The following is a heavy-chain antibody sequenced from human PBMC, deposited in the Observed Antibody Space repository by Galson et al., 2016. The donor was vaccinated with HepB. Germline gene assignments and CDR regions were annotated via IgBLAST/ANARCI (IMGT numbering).Heavy chain of an antibody. Sequence: SLRLPCAASGFSFNSFTMNWVRQAPGKGLEWLSSIDNSGDYIYYADSVSGRFTISRDNTKKSLYLQMNSLGADDTALYYCMRSTPMVRGEPVGDYWGQGTLVTVSS. CDR2: IDNSGDYI. D-gene: IGHD3-10*01. CDR1: GFSFNSFT. J-gene: IGHJ4*02. CDR3: MRSTPMVRGEPVGDY. V-gene: IGHV3-21*01.